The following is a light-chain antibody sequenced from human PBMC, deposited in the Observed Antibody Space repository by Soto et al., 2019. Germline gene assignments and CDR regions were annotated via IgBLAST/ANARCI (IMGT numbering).Light chain of an antibody. Sequence: DIVMTQSPDSLAVSLGEVATINCKSSKTLFSSSSNKNYLAWFQQKPRQPPKLLIYWASTRESGVPERFSGSGSGTDFTLTISSLQAEDVAVYYCQEHYASPFTFGPGTKVEIK. J-gene: IGKJ3*01. V-gene: IGKV4-1*01. CDR2: WAS. CDR1: KTLFSSSSNKNY. CDR3: QEHYASPFT.